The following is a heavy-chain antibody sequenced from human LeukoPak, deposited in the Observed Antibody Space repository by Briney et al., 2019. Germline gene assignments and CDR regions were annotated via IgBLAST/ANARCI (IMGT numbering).Heavy chain of an antibody. CDR3: ARGSDTAMVPLSY. J-gene: IGHJ4*02. CDR1: GFTFSDYY. CDR2: ISSSGSTI. Sequence: GGSLRLSCAASGFTFSDYYMSWIRQAPGKGLEWVSYISSSGSTIYYADSVKGQFTISRDNAKNSLYLQMNSLRAEDTAVYYCARGSDTAMVPLSYWGQGTLVTVSS. D-gene: IGHD5-18*01. V-gene: IGHV3-11*01.